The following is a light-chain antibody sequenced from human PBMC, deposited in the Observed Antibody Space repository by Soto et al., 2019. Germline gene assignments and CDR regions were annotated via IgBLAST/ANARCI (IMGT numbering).Light chain of an antibody. J-gene: IGKJ1*01. CDR2: DAS. Sequence: DIQMNRSPSSLSASVGDRVTITCQASQDISNYLNWYQQKPGKAPKLLIYDASNLETGVPSRFSGSGSGTDFTFTISSLQPEDIATYYCQQYDNLPWTFGQGTKVEIK. CDR3: QQYDNLPWT. CDR1: QDISNY. V-gene: IGKV1-33*01.